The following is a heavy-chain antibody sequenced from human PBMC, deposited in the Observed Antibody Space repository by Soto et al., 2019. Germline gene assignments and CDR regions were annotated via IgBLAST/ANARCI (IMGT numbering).Heavy chain of an antibody. CDR3: AKDRIQLWSVDFDH. J-gene: IGHJ4*02. V-gene: IGHV3-23*01. CDR1: GFTFSNYA. Sequence: GGSLRLSCAASGFTFSNYAMSWVRQAPGKGLEWVSAISTSGGSTNYADSVKGRFTISRDNSKNTLYLQMNSLRAEDTAIYYCAKDRIQLWSVDFDHWGQGTLVTVSS. CDR2: ISTSGGST. D-gene: IGHD5-18*01.